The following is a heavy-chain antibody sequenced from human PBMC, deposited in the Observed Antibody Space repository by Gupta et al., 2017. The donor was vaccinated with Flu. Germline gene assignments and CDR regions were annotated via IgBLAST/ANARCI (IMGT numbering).Heavy chain of an antibody. J-gene: IGHJ4*02. D-gene: IGHD2-15*01. CDR2: INPEDAET. Sequence: DVHLVQSGAEMKKPGATVKISCQVSGHSFTDYYIHWVRQAPGKGLEWMGLINPEDAETTYAQRVQGRVSITADTSADTVFMELSSLESEDTAVFFCATSPKDERRPEVVVTEYYFDNWGQGSLVTVSS. CDR3: ATSPKDERRPEVVVTEYYFDN. CDR1: GHSFTDYY. V-gene: IGHV1-69-2*01.